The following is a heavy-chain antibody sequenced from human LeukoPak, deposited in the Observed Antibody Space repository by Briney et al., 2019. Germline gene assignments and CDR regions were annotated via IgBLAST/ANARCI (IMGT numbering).Heavy chain of an antibody. J-gene: IGHJ6*03. V-gene: IGHV3-53*01. CDR2: IYSDGRT. CDR3: ARDRSSGWFSNMDV. Sequence: SGGSLRLSCGASGFTVSSNYMSWVRQPPGEGLEWFSVIYSDGRTYYADSVKGRFTISRDNSKNTLYLQMNSLRAEDAAVYYCARDRSSGWFSNMDVWGKGTTVTVSS. CDR1: GFTVSSNY. D-gene: IGHD6-19*01.